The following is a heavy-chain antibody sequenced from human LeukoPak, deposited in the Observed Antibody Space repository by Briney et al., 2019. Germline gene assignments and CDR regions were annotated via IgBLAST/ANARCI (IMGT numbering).Heavy chain of an antibody. Sequence: ASVKVSCKASGYTFTSYGISWVRQAPGQGLEWMGWISAYNGNTNYAQKLQGRVTMTTDTSTSTAYMELRSLRSDDTAVYYCVRDRGYCSGGSCYSSEYFQHWGQGTLVTVSS. CDR3: VRDRGYCSGGSCYSSEYFQH. CDR1: GYTFTSYG. CDR2: ISAYNGNT. D-gene: IGHD2-15*01. V-gene: IGHV1-18*01. J-gene: IGHJ1*01.